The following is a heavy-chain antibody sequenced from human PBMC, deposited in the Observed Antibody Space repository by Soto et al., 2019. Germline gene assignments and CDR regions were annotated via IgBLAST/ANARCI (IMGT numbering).Heavy chain of an antibody. CDR2: VYYSGST. V-gene: IGHV4-39*01. CDR1: GDSISSSNYH. D-gene: IGHD5-18*01. Sequence: SETLSLTCTVSGDSISSSNYHWGWIRQPPGKGLEWIGSVYYSGSTYYNPSLKSRVTISIDASKNQFSLNLNSVTATDTAVYYCFCFKQKTGYDI. CDR3: FCFKQKTGYDI. J-gene: IGHJ3*02.